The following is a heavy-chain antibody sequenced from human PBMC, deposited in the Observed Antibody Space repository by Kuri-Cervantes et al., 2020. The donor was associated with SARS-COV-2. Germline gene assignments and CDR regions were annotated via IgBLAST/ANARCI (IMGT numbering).Heavy chain of an antibody. CDR1: GYSISSGYY. Sequence: SETLSLTCAVSGYSISSGYYWGWIRQPPGKGLEWSGSIYHSGSTYYNPSLKSRVTISVDTSKNHFSLKLSSVTAADTAVYYCARDGRAITIFGVITTGGMDVWGQGTTVTVSS. J-gene: IGHJ6*02. CDR2: IYHSGST. V-gene: IGHV4-38-2*02. CDR3: ARDGRAITIFGVITTGGMDV. D-gene: IGHD3-3*01.